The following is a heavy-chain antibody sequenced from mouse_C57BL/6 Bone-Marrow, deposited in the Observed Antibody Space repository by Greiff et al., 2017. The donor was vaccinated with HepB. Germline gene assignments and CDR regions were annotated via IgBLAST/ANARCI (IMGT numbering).Heavy chain of an antibody. CDR3: AKDSNYVYYFDY. D-gene: IGHD2-5*01. V-gene: IGHV5-17*01. J-gene: IGHJ2*01. CDR2: ISSGRSTI. Sequence: EVKVVESGGGLVKPGGSLKLSCAASGFTFSDYGMHWVRQAPEKGLEWVAYISSGRSTIYYADTVKGRFTISRDNAKHTLFLQMTSLRSEDTAMYYCAKDSNYVYYFDYWGQGTTLTVSS. CDR1: GFTFSDYG.